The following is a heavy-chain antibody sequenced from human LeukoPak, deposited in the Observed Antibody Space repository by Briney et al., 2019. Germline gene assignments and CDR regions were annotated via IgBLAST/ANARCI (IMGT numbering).Heavy chain of an antibody. CDR1: GGSFSGYY. CDR2: INHSGST. V-gene: IGHV4-34*01. D-gene: IGHD2-2*01. Sequence: SETLSLTCAVYGGSFSGYYWSWIRQPPGKGLEWIGEINHSGSTNYNLSLKSRVTISVDMSKNQFSLKLSSVTAADTAVYYCARYCSSTSCYRYYYYGLDVWGQGTTVTVSS. CDR3: ARYCSSTSCYRYYYYGLDV. J-gene: IGHJ6*02.